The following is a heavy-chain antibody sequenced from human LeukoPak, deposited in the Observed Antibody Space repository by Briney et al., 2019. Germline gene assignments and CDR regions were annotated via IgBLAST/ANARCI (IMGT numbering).Heavy chain of an antibody. CDR2: ISRSGGST. Sequence: GGSLRLSCAASGFTFSSHAMSWVRQAPGKGLEWVSAISRSGGSTYYADSVKGRFTISRDNSKNTLYLQMNNLRAEDTAVYYCAKAFRDYVPFDYWGQGTLVTVSS. V-gene: IGHV3-23*01. D-gene: IGHD4-17*01. J-gene: IGHJ4*02. CDR3: AKAFRDYVPFDY. CDR1: GFTFSSHA.